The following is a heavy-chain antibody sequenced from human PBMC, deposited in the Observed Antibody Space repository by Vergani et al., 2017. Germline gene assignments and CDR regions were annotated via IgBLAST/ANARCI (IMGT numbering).Heavy chain of an antibody. CDR3: VYRKTECGTTGCFYPFYYYNYMDV. J-gene: IGHJ6*03. CDR1: GFSLNTRGVS. D-gene: IGHD1-7*01. V-gene: IGHV2-5*04. CDR2: IYWNDDQ. Sequence: QITLKESGPTLVKPTQTLTLTCTFSGFSLNTRGVSVAWIRQPPGKALDWLDLIYWNDDQHYSPSLNNSVTITKDTSKNQVVLTMTNMDYVDTGTYYCVYRKTECGTTGCFYPFYYYNYMDVWGKGTTVTVSS.